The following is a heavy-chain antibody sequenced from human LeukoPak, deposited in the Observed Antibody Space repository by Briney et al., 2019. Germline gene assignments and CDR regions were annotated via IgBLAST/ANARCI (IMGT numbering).Heavy chain of an antibody. J-gene: IGHJ4*02. D-gene: IGHD2-21*02. V-gene: IGHV3-9*01. Sequence: GGSLRLSCAASGFTFDDYAMHWVRQAPGKGLEWVSGISWNSGSIGYADSVKGRFTISRDNAKNTLHLEMNSLRAADTAVYYCARDKASCGGDCYSLGYWGQGTLVTVSS. CDR3: ARDKASCGGDCYSLGY. CDR1: GFTFDDYA. CDR2: ISWNSGSI.